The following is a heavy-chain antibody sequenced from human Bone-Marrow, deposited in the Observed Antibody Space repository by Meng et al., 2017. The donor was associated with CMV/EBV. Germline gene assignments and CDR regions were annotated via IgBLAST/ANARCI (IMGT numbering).Heavy chain of an antibody. Sequence: SETLSLTCTVSGGSISSYYWSWIRQPPGKGLEWIGYIYYSGSTNYNPSLKSRVTISVDTSKNQFSQKLSSVTAADTAVYYCARCGVVPAAIHGWYYYYGMDVWGQGTTVTVSS. V-gene: IGHV4-59*01. CDR3: ARCGVVPAAIHGWYYYYGMDV. J-gene: IGHJ6*02. D-gene: IGHD2-2*02. CDR1: GGSISSYY. CDR2: IYYSGST.